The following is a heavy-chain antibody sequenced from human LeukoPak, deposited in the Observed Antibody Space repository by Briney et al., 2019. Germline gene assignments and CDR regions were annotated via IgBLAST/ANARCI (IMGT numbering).Heavy chain of an antibody. V-gene: IGHV3-21*04. D-gene: IGHD1-1*01. CDR1: GSTFSSYA. Sequence: PGGSLRLSCAASGSTFSSYAMNWVRQAPGKGLEWVSFISSSSSYIYSADSVKGRFTISRDNSKNTLYLQMNSLRAEDTAVYYCTKTGNPATGDYWGQGTLVTVSS. CDR2: ISSSSSYI. CDR3: TKTGNPATGDY. J-gene: IGHJ4*02.